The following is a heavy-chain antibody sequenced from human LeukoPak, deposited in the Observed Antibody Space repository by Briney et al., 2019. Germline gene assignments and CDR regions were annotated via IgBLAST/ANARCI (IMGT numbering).Heavy chain of an antibody. D-gene: IGHD2-21*01. J-gene: IGHJ3*02. CDR3: ARGDGSSAFDI. CDR2: IYYSGST. CDR1: GGSISSYY. V-gene: IGHV4-59*12. Sequence: PSETLSLTCTVSGGSISSYYWSWIRQPPGKGLEWIGYIYYSGSTNYNPSLKSRVTISVDTSKNQFSLKLSSVTAADTAVYYCARGDGSSAFDIWGQGTMVTVSS.